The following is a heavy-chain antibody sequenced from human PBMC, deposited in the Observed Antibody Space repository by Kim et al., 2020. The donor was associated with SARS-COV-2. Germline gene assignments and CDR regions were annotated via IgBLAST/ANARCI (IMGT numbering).Heavy chain of an antibody. D-gene: IGHD2-21*02. J-gene: IGHJ6*02. CDR1: GFTFSSYS. Sequence: GGSLRLSCAASGFTFSSYSMNWVRQAPGKGLEWVSSISSSSSYIYYADSVKGRFTISRDYAKNSLYLQMNSLRAEDTAVYYCASPLGDDYYYYYGMDVWGQGTTFTASS. V-gene: IGHV3-21*01. CDR2: ISSSSSYI. CDR3: ASPLGDDYYYYYGMDV.